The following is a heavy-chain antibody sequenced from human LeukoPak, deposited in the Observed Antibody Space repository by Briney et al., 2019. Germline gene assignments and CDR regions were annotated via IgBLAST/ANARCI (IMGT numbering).Heavy chain of an antibody. CDR1: GFTFSSYE. CDR3: ARDRSGYDYYYYYYMDV. D-gene: IGHD5-12*01. CDR2: NSSSGSTI. J-gene: IGHJ6*03. V-gene: IGHV3-48*03. Sequence: GGSLRLSXAASGFTFSSYEMNWVGQAPGKGLEWVSYNSSSGSTIYYADSVKGRFTISRDNAKNSLYLQMNSLRAEDTAVYYCARDRSGYDYYYYYYMDVWGKGTTVTVSS.